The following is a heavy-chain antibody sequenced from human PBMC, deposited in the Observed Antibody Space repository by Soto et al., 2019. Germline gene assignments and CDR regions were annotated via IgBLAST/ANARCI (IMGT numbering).Heavy chain of an antibody. D-gene: IGHD2-15*01. J-gene: IGHJ6*03. CDR1: GGSISSSSYY. CDR2: IYYSGST. V-gene: IGHV4-39*01. CDR3: ARGGCSGGSCYTDYYYYMDV. Sequence: SETLSLTCTVSGGSISSSSYYWGWIRQPPGKGLEWIGSIYYSGSTYYNPSLKSRVTISVDTSKNQFSLKLSSVTAADTAVYYCARGGCSGGSCYTDYYYYMDVWGKVTTITVSS.